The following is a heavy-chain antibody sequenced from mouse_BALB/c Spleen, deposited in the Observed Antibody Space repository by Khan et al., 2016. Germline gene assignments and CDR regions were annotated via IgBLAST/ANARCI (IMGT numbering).Heavy chain of an antibody. CDR3: ARRGGNYWFAY. CDR1: GYTFTSYW. D-gene: IGHD2-1*01. J-gene: IGHJ3*01. Sequence: QVRLQQSGAELAKPGASVKMSCKASGYTFTSYWMHWVKQRPGQGLEWIGYINPSTGYTEYNQKFKDKATLTADKSSSTAYMQLSSLTSEDSAVYYCARRGGNYWFAYWGQGTLVTVSA. V-gene: IGHV1-7*01. CDR2: INPSTGYT.